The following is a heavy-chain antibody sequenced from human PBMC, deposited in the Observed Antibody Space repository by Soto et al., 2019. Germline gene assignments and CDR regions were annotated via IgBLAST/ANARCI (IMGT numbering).Heavy chain of an antibody. D-gene: IGHD6-13*01. V-gene: IGHV6-1*01. J-gene: IGHJ6*02. CDR1: GDSVSSNSAA. Sequence: PSQTLSLTCAISGDSVSSNSAAWNWIRQSPSRGLEWLGRTYYRSKWYNDYAVSVKSRITINPDTSKNQFSLQLNSVTPEDTAVYYCARDLRGSAWSYYFGVDVWGQGXTVTVYS. CDR2: TYYRSKWYN. CDR3: ARDLRGSAWSYYFGVDV.